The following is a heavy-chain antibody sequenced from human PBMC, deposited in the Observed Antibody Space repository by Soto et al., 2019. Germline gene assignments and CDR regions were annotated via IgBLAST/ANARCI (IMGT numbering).Heavy chain of an antibody. CDR2: IFSNDEK. CDR3: ARSAGGSGWYGWFDP. V-gene: IGHV2-26*01. J-gene: IGHJ5*02. CDR1: GFSLSNARMG. D-gene: IGHD6-19*01. Sequence: QVTLKESGPVLVKPTETLTLTCTVSGFSLSNARMGVSWNRQPPGKAMEWLAHIFSNDEKSYSTSLKSMLTISKNTSKSHVVLTMTNMDPVDTSTYYCARSAGGSGWYGWFDPWGQGTLVTVSS.